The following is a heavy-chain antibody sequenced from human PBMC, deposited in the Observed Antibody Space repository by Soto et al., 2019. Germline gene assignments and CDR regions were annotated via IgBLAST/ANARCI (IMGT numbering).Heavy chain of an antibody. D-gene: IGHD3-9*01. CDR2: ISGSGGST. J-gene: IGHJ6*03. CDR3: ANSLDAGPSYYHMDV. V-gene: IGHV3-23*01. Sequence: GGSLRLSCAASGFTFSSYAMSWVRQAPGKGLEWVSAISGSGGSTYYADSVKGLFTISRDNSKNTLYLQMNSLRAEDTAVYYCANSLDAGPSYYHMDVWGKRTTVTGSS. CDR1: GFTFSSYA.